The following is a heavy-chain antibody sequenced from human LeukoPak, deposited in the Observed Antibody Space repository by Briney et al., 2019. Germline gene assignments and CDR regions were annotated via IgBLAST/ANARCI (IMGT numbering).Heavy chain of an antibody. D-gene: IGHD3-22*01. CDR1: GFTFSSYG. J-gene: IGHJ5*02. Sequence: GGSLRLSCAASGFTFSSYGMHWVRQAPGKGLEWVAVISYDGSNKYYADSVKGRFTISRDNSKNTLYLQMNRLRAEDTAVYYCEKDARSGYFNWFDPWGQGTLVTVSS. CDR2: ISYDGSNK. V-gene: IGHV3-30*18. CDR3: EKDARSGYFNWFDP.